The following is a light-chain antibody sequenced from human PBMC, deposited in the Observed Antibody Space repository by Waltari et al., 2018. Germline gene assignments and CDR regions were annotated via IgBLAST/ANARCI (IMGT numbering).Light chain of an antibody. CDR1: NSDVGHYNL. CDR3: CSYAGSGTYV. V-gene: IGLV2-23*02. Sequence: QSALTQPASVSGTPGQSIPISCPGTNSDVGHYNLVSWYQHHPGEAPKLMICEVIKRPSGVSNRFSGSKSGNTASLTISGLQAEDEADYYCCSYAGSGTYVFGTGTKVTVL. J-gene: IGLJ1*01. CDR2: EVI.